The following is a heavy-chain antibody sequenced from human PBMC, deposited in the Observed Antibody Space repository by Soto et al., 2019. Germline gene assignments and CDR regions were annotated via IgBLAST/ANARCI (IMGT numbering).Heavy chain of an antibody. V-gene: IGHV1-3*01. CDR1: GYTFTSYA. CDR3: ARALQQWLGPTWYFDL. CDR2: INAGNGNT. J-gene: IGHJ2*01. Sequence: QVQLVQSGAEVKKPGASVKVSCKASGYTFTSYAMHWVRQAPGQRLEWMGWINAGNGNTKYSQKFQGRVTITRDTSASTAYMELSCLRSEDTAVYYCARALQQWLGPTWYFDLWGRGTLVTVSS. D-gene: IGHD6-19*01.